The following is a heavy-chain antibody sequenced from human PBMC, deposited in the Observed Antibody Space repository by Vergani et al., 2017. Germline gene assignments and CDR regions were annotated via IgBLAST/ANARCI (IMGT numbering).Heavy chain of an antibody. D-gene: IGHD6-19*01. CDR3: ARGGEAVAGQRVDFAY. Sequence: QVQLQQWGAGLLKPSETLSLTCAVYGGSFSGYYWSWIRQPPGKGLEWIGEINHSGSTNYNPSLKSRVTISLDTSKNQFSLKLRSVSASDTAVYYCARGGEAVAGQRVDFAYGGQGTLVTVSS. CDR1: GGSFSGYY. CDR2: INHSGST. J-gene: IGHJ4*02. V-gene: IGHV4-34*01.